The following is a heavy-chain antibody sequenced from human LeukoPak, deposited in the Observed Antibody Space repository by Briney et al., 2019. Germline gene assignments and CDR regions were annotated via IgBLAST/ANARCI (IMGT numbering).Heavy chain of an antibody. V-gene: IGHV3-23*01. CDR3: AKAPEWELSNAFDI. CDR1: GFTVRSSY. D-gene: IGHD1-26*01. J-gene: IGHJ3*02. Sequence: PGGSLRLSCAASGFTVRSSYMSWVRQAPGKGLEWVSAISGSGGSTYYADSVKGRFTISRDNSKNTLYLQMNSLRAEDTAVYYCAKAPEWELSNAFDIWGQGTMVTVSS. CDR2: ISGSGGST.